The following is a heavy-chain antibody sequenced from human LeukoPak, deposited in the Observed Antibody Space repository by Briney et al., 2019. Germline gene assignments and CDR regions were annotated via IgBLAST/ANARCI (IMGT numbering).Heavy chain of an antibody. V-gene: IGHV1-2*04. CDR2: INPNSGGT. D-gene: IGHD3-16*02. J-gene: IGHJ3*02. CDR3: ARYRNDAFDI. CDR1: GYTFTGYY. Sequence: GASVKVSCKASGYTFTGYYMHWVRQAPGQGLEWMGWINPNSGGTNYAQKFQGWVTMTTDTSTSTAYMELRSLRSDDTAVYYCARYRNDAFDIWGQGTMVTVSS.